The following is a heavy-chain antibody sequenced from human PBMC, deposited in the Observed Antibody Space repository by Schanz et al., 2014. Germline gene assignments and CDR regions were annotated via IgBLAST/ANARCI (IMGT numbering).Heavy chain of an antibody. V-gene: IGHV1-18*04. Sequence: QVQLVQSGVEVKKPGASVKVSCKASGYTFTSYGINWVRQAPGQGLEWMGWIDPNSGGTNFAQKFQGRVTVTRDTSTTTVYMDLSSLISEDTAVYYCAFDRDDAYDIWGQGTTVTVSS. CDR2: IDPNSGGT. J-gene: IGHJ3*02. CDR3: AFDRDDAYDI. D-gene: IGHD3-9*01. CDR1: GYTFTSYG.